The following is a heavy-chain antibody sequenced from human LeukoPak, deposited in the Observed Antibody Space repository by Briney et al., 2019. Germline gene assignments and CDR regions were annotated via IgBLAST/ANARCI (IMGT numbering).Heavy chain of an antibody. J-gene: IGHJ4*02. CDR2: IWYDGSNK. Sequence: GGSLRLSCAASGFTFSSYGMHWVRQAPGKGLEWVAVIWYDGSNKYYADSVKGRFTISRDNSKNTLYLQMNSLRAEDTAVYYCAKGSRSSGWPYYFDYWGQGTLVTVSS. CDR1: GFTFSSYG. V-gene: IGHV3-33*06. CDR3: AKGSRSSGWPYYFDY. D-gene: IGHD6-19*01.